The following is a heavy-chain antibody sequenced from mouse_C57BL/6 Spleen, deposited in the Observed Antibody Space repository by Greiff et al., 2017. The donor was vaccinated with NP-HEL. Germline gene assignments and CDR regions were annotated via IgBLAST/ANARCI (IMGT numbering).Heavy chain of an antibody. J-gene: IGHJ3*01. D-gene: IGHD1-1*01. CDR2: ISSGSSTI. CDR1: GFTFSDYG. CDR3: AGDYYGSRFAY. Sequence: EVKLVESGGGLVKPGGSLKLSCAASGFTFSDYGMHWVRQAPEKGLEWVAYISSGSSTIYYADTVKGRFTISRDNAKNTLFLQMTSLRSEDTAMYYCAGDYYGSRFAYWGQGTLVTVSA. V-gene: IGHV5-17*01.